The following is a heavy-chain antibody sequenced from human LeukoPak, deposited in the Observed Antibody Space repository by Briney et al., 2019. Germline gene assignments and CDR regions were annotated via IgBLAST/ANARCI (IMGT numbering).Heavy chain of an antibody. Sequence: AGGSLRLSGAASAFTFSSYGMKWVRQAPGKGREWVSYIIISGSTIYYADSGKGRFTVSRDNGKNSLYLQMNSLRAEDTAVYFCASRARRRYSSGWYGWGTFDYWGQGTLVTVSS. V-gene: IGHV3-48*03. CDR2: IIISGSTI. CDR3: ASRARRRYSSGWYGWGTFDY. CDR1: AFTFSSYG. J-gene: IGHJ4*02. D-gene: IGHD6-19*01.